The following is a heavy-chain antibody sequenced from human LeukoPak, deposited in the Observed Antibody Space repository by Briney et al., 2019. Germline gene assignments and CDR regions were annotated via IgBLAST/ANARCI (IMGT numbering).Heavy chain of an antibody. CDR3: ARLEDYYGSGSYRGGIDY. CDR1: GGSISSYY. D-gene: IGHD3-10*01. Sequence: PSETLSLTCIVSGGSISSYYWSWIRQPPGKGLEWIGYIYYSGSTNYNPSLKSRVTISVDTSKNQFSLKLSSVTAADTAVYYCARLEDYYGSGSYRGGIDYWGQGTPVTVSS. CDR2: IYYSGST. J-gene: IGHJ4*02. V-gene: IGHV4-59*08.